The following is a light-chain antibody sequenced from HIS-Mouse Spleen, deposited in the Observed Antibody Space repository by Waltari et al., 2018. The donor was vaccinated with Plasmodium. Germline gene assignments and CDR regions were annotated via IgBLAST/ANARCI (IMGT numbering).Light chain of an antibody. CDR3: QQANSFPWT. Sequence: DIQITQSPSSVSDSVGDRFTFLCRASQGITTWLAWYQQKPGKAPKLRIYAASSLQSGVPSRFSGSGSGTDFTLTISSLQPEDFATYYCQQANSFPWTFGQGTKVEIK. CDR1: QGITTW. V-gene: IGKV1-12*01. J-gene: IGKJ1*01. CDR2: AAS.